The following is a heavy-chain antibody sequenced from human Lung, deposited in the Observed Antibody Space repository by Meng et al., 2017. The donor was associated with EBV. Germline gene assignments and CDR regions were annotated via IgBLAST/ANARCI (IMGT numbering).Heavy chain of an antibody. D-gene: IGHD6-6*01. V-gene: IGHV4-30-4*01. CDR3: AREYSSSSGLPGP. Sequence: QVHLQQLGQGLVKPSQTLFFTCTVSGGYINSGAHYWSWVRQPPRNGLEWIGYIYDSGRTSSHPSLMSRVTISVDTSRNQFSLKLTSVTAADTAVYYCAREYSSSSGLPGPWGQGTLVTVSS. CDR2: IYDSGRT. J-gene: IGHJ5*02. CDR1: GGYINSGAHY.